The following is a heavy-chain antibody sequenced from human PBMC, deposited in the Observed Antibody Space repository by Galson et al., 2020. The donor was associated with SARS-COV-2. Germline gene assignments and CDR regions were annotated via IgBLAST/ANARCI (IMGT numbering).Heavy chain of an antibody. V-gene: IGHV4-39*07. CDR2: FYYGGKT. CDR1: GGSFSSSDHY. J-gene: IGHJ4*02. D-gene: IGHD2-2*01. Sequence: SETLSLTCAVSGGSFSSSDHYWPWIRQPPGKGLEWIGSFYYGGKTYYNSSLKSRVTISVDTSKNQFSLNLNSVTAADTAIYYCARRSHCRTTTGCSPRWGPGILVTVSS. CDR3: ARRSHCRTTTGCSPR.